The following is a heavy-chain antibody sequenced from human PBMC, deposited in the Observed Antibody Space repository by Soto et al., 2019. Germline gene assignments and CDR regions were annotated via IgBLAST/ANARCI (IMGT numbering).Heavy chain of an antibody. V-gene: IGHV3-23*01. CDR1: GFTFSSYA. Sequence: GGSLRLSCAASGFTFSSYAMSWVRQAPGKGLEWVSAICGSGGSTYYADSVKGRFTISRDNSKNTLYLQMNSLRAEDRAVYYCAKFVSDILTGYYSPFDYWGQGTLVTVSS. CDR3: AKFVSDILTGYYSPFDY. J-gene: IGHJ4*02. CDR2: ICGSGGST. D-gene: IGHD3-9*01.